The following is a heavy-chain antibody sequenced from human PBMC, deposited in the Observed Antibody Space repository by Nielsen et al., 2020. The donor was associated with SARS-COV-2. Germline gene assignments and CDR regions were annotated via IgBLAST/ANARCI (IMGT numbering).Heavy chain of an antibody. CDR3: ARWRLWFGELYFDY. V-gene: IGHV3-7*01. J-gene: IGHJ4*02. D-gene: IGHD3-10*01. Sequence: GSLRLSCTASGFTFSSYWMSWVRQAPGKGLEWVANIKQDGSEKYYVDSVKGRFTISRDNAKNSLYLQMNSLRAEDTAVYYCARWRLWFGELYFDYWGQGTLVTVSS. CDR2: IKQDGSEK. CDR1: GFTFSSYW.